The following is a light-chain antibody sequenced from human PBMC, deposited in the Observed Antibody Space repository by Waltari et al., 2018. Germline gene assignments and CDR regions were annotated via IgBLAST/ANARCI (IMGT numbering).Light chain of an antibody. CDR2: DVN. J-gene: IGLJ1*01. CDR3: CSYAGSYTFV. CDR1: RSDVGRFAY. V-gene: IGLV2-11*01. Sequence: QSALTQPRSVSGSPGQSVTISCTATRSDVGRFAYVSWFQQYPGKAPKLRIYDVNKRPSGVPHRFSGSKSGNTASLTISGLQAEDEADYYCCSYAGSYTFVFGTGTKVTVL.